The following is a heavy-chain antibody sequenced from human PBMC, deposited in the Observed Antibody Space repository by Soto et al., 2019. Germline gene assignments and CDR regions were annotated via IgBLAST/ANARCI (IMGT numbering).Heavy chain of an antibody. V-gene: IGHV4-31*03. Sequence: SETLSLTCTVSGGSISSGGYYWSWIRQHPGKGLEWIGYIYYSGSTYYNPSLKSRVTISVDTSKNQFSLKLSSVTAADTAVYYCAMGGDYYDSSGYPQGFDYWGQGTLVTVS. CDR3: AMGGDYYDSSGYPQGFDY. J-gene: IGHJ4*02. CDR2: IYYSGST. CDR1: GGSISSGGYY. D-gene: IGHD3-22*01.